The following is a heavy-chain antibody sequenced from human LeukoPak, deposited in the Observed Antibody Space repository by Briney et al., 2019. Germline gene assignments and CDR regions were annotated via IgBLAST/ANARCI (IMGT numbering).Heavy chain of an antibody. Sequence: SETLSLTCAVYGGSFSGYYWSWIRQPPGKGLEWIGEINHSGSTNYNPSLKSRVTISVDTSKNQFSLKVYSVTAADTAIYYCGRLIVEPAPMYYYYIDVWGKGTTVTVSS. CDR2: INHSGST. D-gene: IGHD2-2*01. V-gene: IGHV4-34*01. CDR1: GGSFSGYY. CDR3: GRLIVEPAPMYYYYIDV. J-gene: IGHJ6*03.